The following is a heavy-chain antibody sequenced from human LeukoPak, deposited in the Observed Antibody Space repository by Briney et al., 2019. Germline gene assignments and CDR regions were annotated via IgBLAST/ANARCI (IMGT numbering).Heavy chain of an antibody. V-gene: IGHV4-59*01. CDR2: IYYSGST. D-gene: IGHD5-18*01. CDR3: GVYSYGHFDY. J-gene: IGHJ4*02. CDR1: GGSISSYY. Sequence: SETLSLTCTVSGGSISSYYWSWIRQPPGKGLEWIGYIYYSGSTNYNPSLKSRVTISVDTSKNQFSLKLSSVTAADTAVYYCGVYSYGHFDYWGQGTLVTVSS.